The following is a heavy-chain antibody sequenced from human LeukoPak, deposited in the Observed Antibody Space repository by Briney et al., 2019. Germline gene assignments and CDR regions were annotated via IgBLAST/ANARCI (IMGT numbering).Heavy chain of an antibody. CDR1: GFTFSSYA. J-gene: IGHJ4*02. CDR2: ISGSTGIT. CDR3: ARVAEAAAFDY. D-gene: IGHD6-13*01. V-gene: IGHV3-23*01. Sequence: GGSLRLSCAASGFTFSSYAMSWVRQAPGKGLEWVSTISGSTGITYYADSVKGRFTFSRDNSKNMLYLQMNSLRAEDTAVYYCARVAEAAAFDYWGQGTLVTVSS.